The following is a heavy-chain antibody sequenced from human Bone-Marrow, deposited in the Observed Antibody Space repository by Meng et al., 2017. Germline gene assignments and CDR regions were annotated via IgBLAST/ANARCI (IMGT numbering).Heavy chain of an antibody. J-gene: IGHJ4*02. CDR1: GGSISSSNPY. CDR3: ARDPVAAAGSNRFDN. CDR2: LYYSGIT. D-gene: IGHD6-13*01. Sequence: SETLSLTCTVSGGSISSSNPYWAWIRQPPGMGLEWLGSLYYSGITYYNASLKNRLTISEDTSKNQFSLRLQSVTAADTAVYYCARDPVAAAGSNRFDNWGQGTLVTVSS. V-gene: IGHV4-39*07.